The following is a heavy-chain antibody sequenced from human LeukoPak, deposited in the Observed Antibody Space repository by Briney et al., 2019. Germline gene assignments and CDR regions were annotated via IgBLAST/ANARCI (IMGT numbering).Heavy chain of an antibody. CDR3: ARSDHNSWNAFDI. V-gene: IGHV1-24*01. CDR1: GNSLIYLS. Sequence: ASVKVSCKVSGNSLIYLSMHWVRQAPGKGLEWLGGLDPEGGGLIYAQNFQGRVIMTEDTSTDTAYMELSSLKSEDTAVYYCARSDHNSWNAFDIWGQGTMVTVSS. J-gene: IGHJ3*02. CDR2: LDPEGGGL. D-gene: IGHD1-26*01.